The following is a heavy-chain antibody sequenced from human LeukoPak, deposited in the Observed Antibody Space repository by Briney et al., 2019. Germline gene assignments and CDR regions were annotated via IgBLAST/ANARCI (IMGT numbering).Heavy chain of an antibody. V-gene: IGHV3-13*01. J-gene: IGHJ6*02. Sequence: PGGTLRLSCAASGFTYSSYDMHWVRRATGKGLEWVSAIGTAGDTYYPGSVKGRFTISRENAENSLYLQMNSLRAGDTAVYYCARARPHPGYYYGMDVWGQGTTVTVSS. D-gene: IGHD6-6*01. CDR2: IGTAGDT. CDR1: GFTYSSYD. CDR3: ARARPHPGYYYGMDV.